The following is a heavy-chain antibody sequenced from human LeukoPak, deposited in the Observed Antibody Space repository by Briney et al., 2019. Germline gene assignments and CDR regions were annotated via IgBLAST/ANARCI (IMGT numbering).Heavy chain of an antibody. CDR3: SRSLEY. J-gene: IGHJ4*01. CDR1: GFTFSHYW. Sequence: GGSLRLSCTASGFTFSHYWMDWVRQAPGKGLEWVANINQDGSVKYYVDSVKGRFTTSRDNTKNSLSLRMDSLRDDDTAVYYCSRSLEYSGQGTLVTVSS. V-gene: IGHV3-7*01. CDR2: INQDGSVK.